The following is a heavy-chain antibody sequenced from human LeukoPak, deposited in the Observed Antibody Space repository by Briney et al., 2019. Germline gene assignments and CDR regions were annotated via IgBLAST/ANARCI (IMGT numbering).Heavy chain of an antibody. J-gene: IGHJ5*02. D-gene: IGHD4-4*01. CDR2: IWYDGSNK. Sequence: PGGSLRLSCAASGFTFSSYGMHWVRQAPGKGLEWVAVIWYDGSNKYYADSVKGRFTISRDNSKNTLYLQMNSLRAEDTAVYYCAKHRPSNPNWFDPWGQGTLVTVSS. CDR3: AKHRPSNPNWFDP. CDR1: GFTFSSYG. V-gene: IGHV3-33*06.